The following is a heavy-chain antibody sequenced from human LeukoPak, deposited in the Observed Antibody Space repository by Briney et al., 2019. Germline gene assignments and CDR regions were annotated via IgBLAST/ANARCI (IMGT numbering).Heavy chain of an antibody. CDR1: GGSISSYY. CDR3: ARVGISTVTGLDAFDI. D-gene: IGHD4-17*01. V-gene: IGHV4-59*01. J-gene: IGHJ3*02. CDR2: TYYSGST. Sequence: SETLSLTCTVSGGSISSYYWGWIRQPPGKGLESIGYTYYSGSTNYNPSLKSRVTISVDTSKNQFSLKLSSVTAADTAVYYCARVGISTVTGLDAFDIWGQGTMVTVSS.